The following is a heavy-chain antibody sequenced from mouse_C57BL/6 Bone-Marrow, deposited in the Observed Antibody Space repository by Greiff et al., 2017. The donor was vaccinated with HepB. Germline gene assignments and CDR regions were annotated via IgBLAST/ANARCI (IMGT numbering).Heavy chain of an antibody. Sequence: EVQLVESGAELVRPGASVKLSCTASGFNIKDDYMHWVKQRPEQGLEWIGWIDPENGDTEYASKFQGKATITADTSSNTAYLQLSSLTSEDTAVYYCTSYGSSYDWFAYWGQGTLVTVSA. J-gene: IGHJ3*01. CDR1: GFNIKDDY. D-gene: IGHD1-1*01. CDR2: IDPENGDT. V-gene: IGHV14-4*01. CDR3: TSYGSSYDWFAY.